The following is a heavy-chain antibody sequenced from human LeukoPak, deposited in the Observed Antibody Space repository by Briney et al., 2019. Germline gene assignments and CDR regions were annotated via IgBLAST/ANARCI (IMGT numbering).Heavy chain of an antibody. CDR3: ARVMQNYYHMDV. D-gene: IGHD3-16*01. CDR1: GVSINSHY. J-gene: IGHJ6*03. Sequence: SDPLPLTYTVSGVSINSHYWSWLGHPPGKGVVGIGFIYDSGSANYKSSLKSRVTMTVDTSKNQFSLKLNSVSAADTAVYYCARVMQNYYHMDVWGKGTTVTVSS. V-gene: IGHV4-59*11. CDR2: IYDSGSA.